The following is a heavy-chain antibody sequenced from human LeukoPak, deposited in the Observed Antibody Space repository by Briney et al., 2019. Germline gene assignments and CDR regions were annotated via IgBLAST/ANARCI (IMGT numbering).Heavy chain of an antibody. Sequence: ASVKVSCKASGYTFTSYGISWVRQAPGQGLEWMGWISAYNGNTNYAQKFQGRVTMTRDTSISTAYMELSRLRSDDTAVYYCARLRDQITMIVVGFDPWGQGTLVTVSS. J-gene: IGHJ5*02. CDR3: ARLRDQITMIVVGFDP. CDR2: ISAYNGNT. CDR1: GYTFTSYG. D-gene: IGHD3-22*01. V-gene: IGHV1-18*01.